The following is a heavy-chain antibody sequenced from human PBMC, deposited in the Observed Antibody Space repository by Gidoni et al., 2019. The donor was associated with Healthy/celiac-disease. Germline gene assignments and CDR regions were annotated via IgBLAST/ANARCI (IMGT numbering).Heavy chain of an antibody. CDR3: AKDLGVVVAASDAFDI. V-gene: IGHV3-30*18. J-gene: IGHJ3*02. Sequence: QVQLVESGGGVVQPGGSLRLSCAASGFTFSSYGMHWVRQAPGKGLEWVAVISYDGSNKYYADAVKGRFTISRDNSKNTLYLQMNSLRAEDTAVYYCAKDLGVVVAASDAFDIWGQGTMVTVSS. D-gene: IGHD2-15*01. CDR2: ISYDGSNK. CDR1: GFTFSSYG.